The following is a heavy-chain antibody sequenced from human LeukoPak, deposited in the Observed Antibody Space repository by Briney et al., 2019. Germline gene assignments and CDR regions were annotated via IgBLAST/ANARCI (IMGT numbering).Heavy chain of an antibody. CDR2: IYTSGST. V-gene: IGHV4-61*02. CDR3: ARITCSSTSCYSFYFDY. J-gene: IGHJ4*02. CDR1: GGSISSGNYY. Sequence: SETLSLTCTVSGGSISSGNYYWSWIRQPAGKGLEWIGRIYTSGSTNYNPSLKSRVTISVDTSKNQFSLKLSSVTAADTAVYYCARITCSSTSCYSFYFDYWGQGTLVTVSS. D-gene: IGHD2-2*01.